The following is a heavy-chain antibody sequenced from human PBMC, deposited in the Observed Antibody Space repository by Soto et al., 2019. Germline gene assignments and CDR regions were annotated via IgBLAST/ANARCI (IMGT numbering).Heavy chain of an antibody. J-gene: IGHJ6*02. CDR1: GGSFSGYY. D-gene: IGHD6-19*01. V-gene: IGHV4-34*01. CDR2: INHSGVT. CDR3: ARFSGSYYYAMDV. Sequence: SQTLSLTCAVYGGSFSGYYWSWIRQPPGKGLEWIGEINHSGVTNYKPSLKRRVTISVDTSKNQFSLQLKSVTAADTALYYCARFSGSYYYAMDVWGQGSTVTSP.